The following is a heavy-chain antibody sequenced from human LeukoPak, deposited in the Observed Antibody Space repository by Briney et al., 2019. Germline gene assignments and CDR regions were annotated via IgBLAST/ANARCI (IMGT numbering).Heavy chain of an antibody. CDR1: GFTFSTYW. J-gene: IGHJ4*02. V-gene: IGHV3-74*01. CDR3: AREALSSSWYGPDY. Sequence: PGGSLRLSCAASGFTFSTYWMHWVRQAPGKGLVWVSRITGDGSATIYAGGSGTTYADSVTGRFTISRDNAKNTLYLQMDSLRAEDTAVYYCAREALSSSWYGPDYWGQGTLVTVSA. D-gene: IGHD6-13*01. CDR2: ITGDGSATIYAGGSGT.